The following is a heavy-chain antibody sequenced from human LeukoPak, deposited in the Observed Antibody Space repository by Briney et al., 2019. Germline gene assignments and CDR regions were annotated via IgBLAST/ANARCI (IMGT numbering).Heavy chain of an antibody. J-gene: IGHJ6*02. CDR3: AREADHYYYGMDV. V-gene: IGHV3-13*01. CDR2: IGTAGDT. Sequence: GGSLRLSCAASGFTFSSYDMHWVRHATGKGLEWVSAIGTAGDTYYPGSVKGRFTISRENAKNSLYLQMNSLRAGDTAVYYCAREADHYYYGMDVWGQGTTVTVSS. CDR1: GFTFSSYD.